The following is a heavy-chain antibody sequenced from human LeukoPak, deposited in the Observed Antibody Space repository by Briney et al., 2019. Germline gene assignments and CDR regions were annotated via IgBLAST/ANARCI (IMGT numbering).Heavy chain of an antibody. D-gene: IGHD3-16*01. CDR3: ARDGRGPADY. V-gene: IGHV3-33*01. CDR2: IWYDGNNK. J-gene: IGHJ4*02. CDR1: GFNFSNYG. Sequence: GGSLRLSCAASGFNFSNYGMHWVRQAPGKGLEWVTVIWYDGNNKYYAESVKDRFTISRDNSKNTVYLQMNSLRADDTAVYYCARDGRGPADYWGQGTLVTISS.